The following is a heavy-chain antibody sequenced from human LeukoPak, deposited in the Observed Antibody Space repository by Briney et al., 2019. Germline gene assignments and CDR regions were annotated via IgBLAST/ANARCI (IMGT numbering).Heavy chain of an antibody. V-gene: IGHV3-66*02. CDR2: IYSGGST. Sequence: WGSLRLSCAASGFTVSSNYMNWVRKAPRKGLEWVSVIYSGGSTYYSDSVKGRFTISRDNSKNTLYLQMNSLRGEDTAVYYCARDLRGGYQDDYWGQGTLVTVSS. CDR1: GFTVSSNY. D-gene: IGHD3-22*01. CDR3: ARDLRGGYQDDY. J-gene: IGHJ4*02.